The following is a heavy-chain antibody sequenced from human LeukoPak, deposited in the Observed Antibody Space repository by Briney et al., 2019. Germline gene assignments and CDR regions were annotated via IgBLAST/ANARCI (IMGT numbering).Heavy chain of an antibody. CDR3: ARCDYVWGSYRSYYFGY. V-gene: IGHV1-46*01. Sequence: SLYASCTPSVYTSTSYYLHSVRQAPGQGVGWMGIINPSGDSTNYAQKFQGRVTMTRDTSTSTVYMELSSLRSEDTAVYYCARCDYVWGSYRSYYFGYWGQGTLVTVSS. CDR1: VYTSTSYY. J-gene: IGHJ4*02. D-gene: IGHD3-16*02. CDR2: INPSGDST.